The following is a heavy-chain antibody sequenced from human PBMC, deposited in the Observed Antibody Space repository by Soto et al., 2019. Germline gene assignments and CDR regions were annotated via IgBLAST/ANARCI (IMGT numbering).Heavy chain of an antibody. D-gene: IGHD3-22*01. CDR1: GGTFSSYA. J-gene: IGHJ5*02. CDR2: IIPIFGTA. Sequence: SVKVSCKASGGTFSSYASSWVRQAPGQGLEWMGEIIPIFGTANYAQKFQGRVTITADESTSTAYMELSSLRSEDTAVYYCARDRGPSSGYYPYWFDPWGQGTLVTVS. CDR3: ARDRGPSSGYYPYWFDP. V-gene: IGHV1-69*13.